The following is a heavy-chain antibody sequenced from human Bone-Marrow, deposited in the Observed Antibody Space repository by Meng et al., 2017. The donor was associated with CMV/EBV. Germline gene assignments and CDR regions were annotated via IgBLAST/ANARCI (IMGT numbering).Heavy chain of an antibody. J-gene: IGHJ6*02. CDR3: ANEIIVGYSSPGLGMDV. CDR2: IYPGDSDT. Sequence: GESLKISCKGSGYSFTSYWIGWVRQMPGKGLEWMGIIYPGDSDTRYSPSFQGQVTISADKSISTAYLQWSSLRAEDTAVYYCANEIIVGYSSPGLGMDVWGQGTTVTVSS. CDR1: GYSFTSYW. V-gene: IGHV5-51*01. D-gene: IGHD6-13*01.